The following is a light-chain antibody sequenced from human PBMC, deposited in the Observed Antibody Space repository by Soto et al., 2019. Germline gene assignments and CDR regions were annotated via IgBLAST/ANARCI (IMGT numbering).Light chain of an antibody. CDR1: QSISSW. V-gene: IGKV1-5*03. CDR2: KAS. Sequence: DIQMTQSPSTLSASVGDRVTITCRASQSISSWLAWYQQKPGKAPKLLIYKASSLESGVPSRFSGSGSGTEFTLPISSLQPDDFATYYCQQFHIFSPTFGPWTKVEIK. J-gene: IGKJ1*01. CDR3: QQFHIFSPT.